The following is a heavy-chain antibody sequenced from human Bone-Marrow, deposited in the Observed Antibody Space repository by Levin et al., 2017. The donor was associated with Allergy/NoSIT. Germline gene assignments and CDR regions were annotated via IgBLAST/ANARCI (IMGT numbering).Heavy chain of an antibody. V-gene: IGHV1-2*02. J-gene: IGHJ5*02. CDR1: GYSFTEHY. D-gene: IGHD3-10*01. Sequence: GESLKISCKASGYSFTEHYIHWVRQAPGQGLEWMGWINPNSGGTKNAQKFQGRVTMTRDTSISTAYMELSGLTSDDTAVYYCARDDEWFGYSPETTNAYFDPWGQGTLVTVSS. CDR2: INPNSGGT. CDR3: ARDDEWFGYSPETTNAYFDP.